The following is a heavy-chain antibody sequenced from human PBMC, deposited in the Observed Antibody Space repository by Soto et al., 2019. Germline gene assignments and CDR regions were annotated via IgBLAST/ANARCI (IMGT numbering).Heavy chain of an antibody. Sequence: LRLSCTASGFTFGDYAMSWVRQAPGKGLEWVGFIRSKAYGGTTEYAASVKGRFTISRDDSKSIAYLQMNSLKTEDTAVYYCTRVAVVAATDYYYYYGMDVWGQGTTVTVSS. V-gene: IGHV3-49*04. CDR3: TRVAVVAATDYYYYYGMDV. J-gene: IGHJ6*02. CDR2: IRSKAYGGTT. D-gene: IGHD2-15*01. CDR1: GFTFGDYA.